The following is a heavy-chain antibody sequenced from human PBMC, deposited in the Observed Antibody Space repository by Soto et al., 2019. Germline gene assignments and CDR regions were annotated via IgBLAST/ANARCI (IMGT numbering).Heavy chain of an antibody. Sequence: GGSLILSCAASGFIFSTYAMNWVRQAPGKGLEWVSAISNSGDSTYYTESVRGRFTISRDNSINTLYLQMSSLRTEDTAVYYCAHPRGYGVFDAVDIWGKGPMVTISS. CDR2: ISNSGDST. CDR1: GFIFSTYA. CDR3: AHPRGYGVFDAVDI. D-gene: IGHD4-17*01. J-gene: IGHJ3*02. V-gene: IGHV3-23*01.